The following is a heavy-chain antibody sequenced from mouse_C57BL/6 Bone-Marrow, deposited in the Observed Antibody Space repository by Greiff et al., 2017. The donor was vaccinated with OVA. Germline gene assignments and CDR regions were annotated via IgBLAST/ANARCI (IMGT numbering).Heavy chain of an antibody. CDR1: GYTFTSYW. J-gene: IGHJ2*01. CDR3: AVIYYLPFDY. V-gene: IGHV1-69*01. D-gene: IGHD1-1*01. Sequence: QVQLQQPGAELVMPGASVKLSCKASGYTFTSYWMHWVKQRPGQGLEWIGEIDPSDSYTNYNQKFKGKSTLTVDKSSSPAYMQLSSLTSEDSAVYYCAVIYYLPFDYWGQGTTLTVSS. CDR2: IDPSDSYT.